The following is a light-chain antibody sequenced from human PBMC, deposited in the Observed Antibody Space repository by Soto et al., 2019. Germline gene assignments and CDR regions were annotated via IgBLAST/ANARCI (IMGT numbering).Light chain of an antibody. J-gene: IGLJ1*01. V-gene: IGLV2-8*01. Sequence: QSVLTQPPSASGSPGQSVTISCTGTSNDVGGYNYVSWYQQHPGKAPKLMIYEVNKRPSGVPDRFSGSKSGNTASLTVSGLQAEDEADYYCSSYAGPDTCIFGTGTKVTVL. CDR1: SNDVGGYNY. CDR2: EVN. CDR3: SSYAGPDTCI.